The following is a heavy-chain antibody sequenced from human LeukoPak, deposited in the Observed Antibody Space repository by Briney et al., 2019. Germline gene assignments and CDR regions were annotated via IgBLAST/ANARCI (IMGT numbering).Heavy chain of an antibody. J-gene: IGHJ4*02. CDR2: LRSGGNDK. CDR3: AKDLFGSGSYEY. Sequence: PGGSLRLSCAASGFSFSTADMHWVRQAPGKGLEWVAFLRSGGNDKYYAGSVKGRFTISRDNSKNTLFLRMNSLRAEDTAVYYCAKDLFGSGSYEYWGQGTLVTVSS. D-gene: IGHD3-10*01. V-gene: IGHV3-30*02. CDR1: GFSFSTAD.